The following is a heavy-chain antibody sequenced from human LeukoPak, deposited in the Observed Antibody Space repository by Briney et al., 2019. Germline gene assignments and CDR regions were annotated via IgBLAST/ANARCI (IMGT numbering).Heavy chain of an antibody. CDR2: IYSGGST. CDR1: GFTVSSNY. J-gene: IGHJ3*02. CDR3: ARGSRGSNDAFDI. Sequence: PGGSLRLSCAASGFTVSSNYMSWVRQAPGKGLEWVSVIYSGGSTYYADSVKGRFTISRDNSKNTLYLQMNSLRAEDTAVYYCARGSRGSNDAFDIWGQGTMVTVSS. V-gene: IGHV3-66*01. D-gene: IGHD3-16*01.